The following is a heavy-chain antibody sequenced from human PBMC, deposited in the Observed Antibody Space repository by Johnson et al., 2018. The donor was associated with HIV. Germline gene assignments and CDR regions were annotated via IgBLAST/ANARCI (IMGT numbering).Heavy chain of an antibody. V-gene: IGHV3-20*04. CDR3: ATLTVRSRAFDL. D-gene: IGHD4-17*01. CDR2: INWNGDTT. CDR1: GFSFENYG. Sequence: EQLVESGGGVVRPGGSLRLSCAASGFSFENYGMSWVRQAPGKGLQWVSGINWNGDTTTYADSVKGRFTVSRDNAKRSLYLQLSNLRAEDTALYYCATLTVRSRAFDLWGQGTLVTVSS. J-gene: IGHJ3*01.